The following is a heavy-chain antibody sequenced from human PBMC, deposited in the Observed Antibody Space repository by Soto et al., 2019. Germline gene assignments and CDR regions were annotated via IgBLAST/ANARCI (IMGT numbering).Heavy chain of an antibody. D-gene: IGHD2-21*01. CDR1: GYSFTTYW. Sequence: GESLKISCKGSGYSFTTYWIGWVRQMPGKGLEWKGIIYPGDSDTRYSPSFQGQVTISADKSTSTAYLQWSSLKASDTAMYYCARRDDSPTAEYFHHWGQGTLVTVSS. J-gene: IGHJ1*01. V-gene: IGHV5-51*01. CDR3: ARRDDSPTAEYFHH. CDR2: IYPGDSDT.